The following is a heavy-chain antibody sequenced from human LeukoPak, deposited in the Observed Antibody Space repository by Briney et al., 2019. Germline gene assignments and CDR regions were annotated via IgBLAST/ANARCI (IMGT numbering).Heavy chain of an antibody. Sequence: GASVKVSCKASGYTFSSYDINWVRQATGQGLEWMGWMNPNSGNTGYAQEFQGRLNMTRNTSIDTAYMELSSLRSDDTAVYYCARRVGSGWPVQHWGQGTLVTVSS. V-gene: IGHV1-8*01. CDR3: ARRVGSGWPVQH. CDR2: MNPNSGNT. CDR1: GYTFSSYD. J-gene: IGHJ1*01. D-gene: IGHD6-19*01.